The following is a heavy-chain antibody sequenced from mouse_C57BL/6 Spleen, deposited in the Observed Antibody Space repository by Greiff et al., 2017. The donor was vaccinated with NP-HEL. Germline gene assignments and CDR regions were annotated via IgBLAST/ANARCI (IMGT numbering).Heavy chain of an antibody. CDR1: GYTFTSYC. CDR2: IHPSDSDT. D-gene: IGHD1-1*01. V-gene: IGHV1-74*01. J-gene: IGHJ1*03. Sequence: QVQLQQPGAELVKPGASVKVSCKASGYTFTSYCMHWVKQSPGQGLEWIGTIHPSDSDTNYHQNFKGKATLTVDKSSSTAYMQLSSLTSEASAVYYCATPLLRSYFGVWGTGNTVTESS. CDR3: ATPLLRSYFGV.